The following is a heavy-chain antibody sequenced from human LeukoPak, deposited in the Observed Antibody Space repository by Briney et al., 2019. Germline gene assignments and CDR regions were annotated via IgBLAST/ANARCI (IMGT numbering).Heavy chain of an antibody. J-gene: IGHJ6*03. D-gene: IGHD4-17*01. CDR1: GYTFTSYD. V-gene: IGHV1-46*01. CDR3: ARGSTVTTLWYYYYYMDV. CDR2: INPSGDST. Sequence: ASVKVSCKASGYTFTSYDINWVRQATGQGLEWMGIINPSGDSTTYAQKLQGRVSMTRDTSTTTVYMELSSLRSEDTAVYYCARGSTVTTLWYYYYYMDVWGKGTTVTISS.